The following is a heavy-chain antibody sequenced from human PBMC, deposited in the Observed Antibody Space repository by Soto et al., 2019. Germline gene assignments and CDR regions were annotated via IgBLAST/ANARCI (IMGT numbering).Heavy chain of an antibody. Sequence: PGGSLRLSCAASGFTFSSYSMNWVRQAPGKGLEWVSSISSSSSYIYYADSVKGRFTISRDNAKNSLYLQMNSLRAEDTAVYYCARDLVAAAGTRAPGFDYWGQGTLVNVS. D-gene: IGHD6-13*01. CDR2: ISSSSSYI. CDR1: GFTFSSYS. V-gene: IGHV3-21*01. J-gene: IGHJ4*02. CDR3: ARDLVAAAGTRAPGFDY.